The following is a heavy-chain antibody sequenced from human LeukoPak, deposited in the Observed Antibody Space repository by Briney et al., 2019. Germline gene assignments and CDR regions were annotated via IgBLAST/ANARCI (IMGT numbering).Heavy chain of an antibody. CDR3: AKSPGVGYYFDY. D-gene: IGHD1-26*01. CDR2: IYTSGST. Sequence: SETLSLTCTVSGASISSGSYYWSWIRQPAGKGLEWIGRIYTSGSTNYNPSLKSRVTISVDTSKNQSSLKLSSVTAADTAVYYCAKSPGVGYYFDYWGQGTLVTVSS. J-gene: IGHJ4*02. V-gene: IGHV4-61*02. CDR1: GASISSGSYY.